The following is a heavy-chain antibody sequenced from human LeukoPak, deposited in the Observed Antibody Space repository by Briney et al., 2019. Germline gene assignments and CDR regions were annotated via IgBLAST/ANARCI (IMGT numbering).Heavy chain of an antibody. D-gene: IGHD5-18*01. CDR1: GGSFSGYY. V-gene: IGHV4-34*01. CDR2: INHSGST. J-gene: IGHJ4*02. CDR3: ARGFQLWENQIDY. Sequence: PSETLSLTCAVYGGSFSGYYWSWIRQPPGKGLEWIGEINHSGSTNYNPSLKSRVTISVDTSKNQFSLKLSSVTAADTAVYYCARGFQLWENQIDYWGRGTLVTVSS.